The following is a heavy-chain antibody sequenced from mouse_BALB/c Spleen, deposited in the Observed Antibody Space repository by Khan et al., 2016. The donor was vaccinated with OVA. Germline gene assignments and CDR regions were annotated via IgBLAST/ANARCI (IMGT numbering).Heavy chain of an antibody. CDR2: IFPGDGGT. CDR3: ARGGCGGFAY. V-gene: IGHV1-85*01. J-gene: IGHJ3*01. CDR1: GYTFTSYD. Sequence: QVQLQQSGAELVKPGASVKLSCKASGYTFTSYDMNWVRQRPEQGLEWIGWIFPGDGGTKYNEKFKDKATLTTDKSSSTAYMQLSRLTSEDSAVYVCARGGCGGFAYWGQGTLVTVSA.